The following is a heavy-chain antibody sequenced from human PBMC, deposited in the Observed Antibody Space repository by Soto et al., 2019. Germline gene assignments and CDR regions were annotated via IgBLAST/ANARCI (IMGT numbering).Heavy chain of an antibody. CDR2: ISWNSGSI. CDR1: GFTFDDYA. J-gene: IGHJ4*02. CDR3: AKFYGDYNCPFDY. V-gene: IGHV3-9*01. D-gene: IGHD4-17*01. Sequence: EVQLVESGGGLGQPGRSLRPSCAASGFTFDDYALHWVRRAPRKCLEWVSGISWNSGSIGYADSVKGRYTISRDNAKNSVYLQMHSLSAGDTAWYYCAKFYGDYNCPFDYWGEGSLGTVSS.